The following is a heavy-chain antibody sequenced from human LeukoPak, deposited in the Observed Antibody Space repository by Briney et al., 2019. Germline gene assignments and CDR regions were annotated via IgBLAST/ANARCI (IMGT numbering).Heavy chain of an antibody. CDR1: GFTFSSYS. CDR3: AKRSGGRAGAFDI. CDR2: ISGSGGST. D-gene: IGHD1-26*01. V-gene: IGHV3-23*01. J-gene: IGHJ3*02. Sequence: GGSLRLSCAASGFTFSSYSMAWVRQAPGKGLEWVSAISGSGGSTYYAASVKGRFTISRDNSKNTLYLQMNSRGAEDTAVYYCAKRSGGRAGAFDIWGQGTLVTVSA.